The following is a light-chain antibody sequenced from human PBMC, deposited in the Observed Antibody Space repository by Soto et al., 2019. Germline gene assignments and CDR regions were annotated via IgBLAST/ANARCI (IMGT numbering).Light chain of an antibody. CDR3: QQLNSWWT. CDR2: GAS. CDR1: QSVSSN. V-gene: IGKV3-15*01. J-gene: IGKJ2*01. Sequence: EIVMTQSPATLSVSPGERATLSCRASQSVSSNLAWYQQKPGQAPRLLIYGASTRATGIPARFSGSGSGTEFTLTISSLQSEDFATYYCQQLNSWWTFGQGTKLEIK.